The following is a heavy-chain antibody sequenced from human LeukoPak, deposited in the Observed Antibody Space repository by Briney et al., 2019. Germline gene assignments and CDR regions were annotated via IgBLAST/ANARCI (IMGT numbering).Heavy chain of an antibody. CDR3: AKEEDYLFAAFDI. V-gene: IGHV3-30*18. Sequence: PGGSLRLSCAASGFTFSSDGMHWVRQAPGKGLEWVAVISYDGSNKYYADSVKGRFTISRDNSKNTLYLQMNSLRAEDTAVYYCAKEEDYLFAAFDIWGQGTMVTVSS. CDR1: GFTFSSDG. D-gene: IGHD2-21*01. J-gene: IGHJ3*02. CDR2: ISYDGSNK.